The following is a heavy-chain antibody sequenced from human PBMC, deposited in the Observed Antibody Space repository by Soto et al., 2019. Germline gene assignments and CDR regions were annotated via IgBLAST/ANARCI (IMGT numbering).Heavy chain of an antibody. CDR2: ISGSGGST. D-gene: IGHD2-21*01. Sequence: EVQLLESGGGLVQPGGSLRLSCAASGFTFSSYAMSWVRQAPGKGLEWVSAISGSGGSTYYADSVKGRFTISRDNSKNTLYLQMNSLRAEDTAVYYCAKEPPLCVVPTNYFDYWGQGTLVTVSS. CDR3: AKEPPLCVVPTNYFDY. V-gene: IGHV3-23*01. J-gene: IGHJ4*02. CDR1: GFTFSSYA.